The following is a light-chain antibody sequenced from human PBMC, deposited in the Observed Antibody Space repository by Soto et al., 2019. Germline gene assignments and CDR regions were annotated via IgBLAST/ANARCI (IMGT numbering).Light chain of an antibody. V-gene: IGKV3-11*01. CDR1: QSVSSY. CDR2: DAS. CDR3: QQRSNWPPYP. Sequence: EIVLTQSPATLSLSPGERATLSCRASQSVSSYLAWYQQKPGQAPRLLIHDASNRATGIPARFSGSGSGTDFTLTISSLEPEDFAVYYWQQRSNWPPYPFGQGTKLEIK. J-gene: IGKJ2*01.